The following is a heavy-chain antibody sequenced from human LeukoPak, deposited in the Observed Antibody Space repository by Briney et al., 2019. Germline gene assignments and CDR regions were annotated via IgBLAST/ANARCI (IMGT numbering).Heavy chain of an antibody. D-gene: IGHD6-19*01. CDR1: GYTFTGYY. CDR2: INPNSGGT. CDR3: AIRIAVAGMDL. J-gene: IGHJ2*01. V-gene: IGHV1-2*02. Sequence: ASVKVSCKASGYTFTGYYMHWVRQAPGQGLEWMGWINPNSGGTNYAQKFQGRVTMTRDTSISTAYMELSSLRSEDTAVYYCAIRIAVAGMDLWGRGTLVTVSS.